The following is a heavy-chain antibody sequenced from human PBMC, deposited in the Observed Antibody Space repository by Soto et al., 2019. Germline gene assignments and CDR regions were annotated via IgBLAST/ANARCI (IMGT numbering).Heavy chain of an antibody. CDR2: ITYTGDTT. Sequence: GGSLRLSCAASGFDFSSYAMTWVRQAPGKGLEWVSGITYTGDTTYYADSVKGRFTISRDNSKNTLYLQMNSLRAEDTAVYYCAKVPTSMTYYDFWSGPDPNAFDIWGQGTMVTVSS. CDR1: GFDFSSYA. CDR3: AKVPTSMTYYDFWSGPDPNAFDI. J-gene: IGHJ3*02. D-gene: IGHD3-3*01. V-gene: IGHV3-23*01.